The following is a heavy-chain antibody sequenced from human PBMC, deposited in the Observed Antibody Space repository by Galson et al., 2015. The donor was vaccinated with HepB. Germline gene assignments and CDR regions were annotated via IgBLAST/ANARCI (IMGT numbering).Heavy chain of an antibody. CDR2: ISSGSSYT. CDR3: ARDRLGYCSGGRCYSFDY. V-gene: IGHV3-11*05. CDR1: GFTFSDYY. D-gene: IGHD2-15*01. J-gene: IGHJ4*02. Sequence: SLRLSCAASGFTFSDYYMSWIRQAPGKGLEWVSYISSGSSYTNYADSVKGRFTISRDNAKNSLYLQMNSLRAEDTAVYYCARDRLGYCSGGRCYSFDYWGQGTLVTVSS.